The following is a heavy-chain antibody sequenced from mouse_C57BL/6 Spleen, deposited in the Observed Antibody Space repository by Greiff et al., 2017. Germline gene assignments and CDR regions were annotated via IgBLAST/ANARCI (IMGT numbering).Heavy chain of an antibody. Sequence: EVQGVESGPELVKPGASVKISCKASGYTFTDYYMNWVKQSHGKSLEWIGDINPNNGGTSYNQKFKGKATLTVDKSSSTAYMELRSLTSEDAAVYYCARDYYYFDYWGQGTTLTVSS. CDR3: ARDYYYFDY. J-gene: IGHJ2*01. CDR1: GYTFTDYY. CDR2: INPNNGGT. D-gene: IGHD2-13*01. V-gene: IGHV1-26*01.